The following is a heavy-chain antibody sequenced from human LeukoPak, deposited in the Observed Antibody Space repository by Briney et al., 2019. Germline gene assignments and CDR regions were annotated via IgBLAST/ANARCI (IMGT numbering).Heavy chain of an antibody. CDR1: GFTFSSYG. Sequence: PGGSLRLSCAASGFTFSSYGMHWVRQAPGKGLEWVAFIRYDGSNKYYADSVKGRFTISRDNSKNTLYLQMNSLRAEDTAVYYCARVYYYGSSGYYRLSKYYFDYWGQGTLVTVSS. J-gene: IGHJ4*02. D-gene: IGHD3-22*01. CDR3: ARVYYYGSSGYYRLSKYYFDY. CDR2: IRYDGSNK. V-gene: IGHV3-30*02.